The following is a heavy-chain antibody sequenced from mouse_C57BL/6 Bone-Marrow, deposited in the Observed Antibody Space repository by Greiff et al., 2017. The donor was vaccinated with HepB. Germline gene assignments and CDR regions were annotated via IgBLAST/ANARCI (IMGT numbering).Heavy chain of an antibody. V-gene: IGHV1-47*01. CDR2: FHPYNDDT. J-gene: IGHJ3*01. Sequence: QVQLKESGAELVKPGASVKMSCKASGYTFTTYPIEWMKQNHGKSLEWIGNFHPYNDDTKYNEKFKGKATLTVEKSSSTVYLELSRLTSDDSAVYYCARQSAIGAWFAYWGQGTLVTVSA. CDR1: GYTFTTYP. D-gene: IGHD3-1*01. CDR3: ARQSAIGAWFAY.